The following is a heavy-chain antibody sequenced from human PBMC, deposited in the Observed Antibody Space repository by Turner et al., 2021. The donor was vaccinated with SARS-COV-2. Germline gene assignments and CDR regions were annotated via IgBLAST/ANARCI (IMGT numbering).Heavy chain of an antibody. CDR3: ARGTYYYDSSVYSGTNWFDP. Sequence: EVQLVESGGGLVKPGGSLILSCPASGFPFGSYTMYWVRQAPGKGLEWVSSISSSSSYIYYADSVKGRFTISRDNAKNSLYLQMNSLRAEDTAVYYCARGTYYYDSSVYSGTNWFDPWGQGTLVTVSS. V-gene: IGHV3-21*01. D-gene: IGHD3-22*01. J-gene: IGHJ5*02. CDR2: ISSSSSYI. CDR1: GFPFGSYT.